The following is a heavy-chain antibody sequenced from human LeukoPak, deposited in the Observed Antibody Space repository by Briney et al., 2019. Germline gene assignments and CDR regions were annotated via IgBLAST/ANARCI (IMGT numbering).Heavy chain of an antibody. CDR2: INHMGST. V-gene: IGHV4-34*01. CDR3: TNKMGATFDFIYLSRYFDN. J-gene: IGHJ4*02. CDR1: GGSFSGNY. D-gene: IGHD1-26*01. Sequence: PSETLSLTCGVYGGSFSGNYWSWIRQPPGKGLEWIGEINHMGSTNYNPSLKSRVTISVDTSKNQFSLKLSSVTAADTAVYYCTNKMGATFDFIYLSRYFDNWGQGTLVTVSS.